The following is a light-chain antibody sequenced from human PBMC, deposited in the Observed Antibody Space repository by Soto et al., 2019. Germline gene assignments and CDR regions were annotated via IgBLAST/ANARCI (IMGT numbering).Light chain of an antibody. CDR1: QSVSSNY. J-gene: IGKJ5*01. Sequence: EIVLTQSPDTLSLSPGEGATLSCRASQSVSSNYLAWYQQKPGQAPRLLIYGASTRATGIPDRFSGGGSGTDFTLTISSLETEEFAVYYCQQYGSSSPTTFGQGTRLEIE. CDR3: QQYGSSSPTT. CDR2: GAS. V-gene: IGKV3-20*01.